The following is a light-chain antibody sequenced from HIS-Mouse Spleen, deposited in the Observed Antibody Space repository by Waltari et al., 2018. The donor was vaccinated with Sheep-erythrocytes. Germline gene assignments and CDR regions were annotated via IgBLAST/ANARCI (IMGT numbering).Light chain of an antibody. Sequence: AIQLTQSPSSLSASVGDRVTITCRASQGISSALAWYQQKPGKAPKLLIYDASSLESGVPSRFSGSGSGTEFTLTISSLQPEDFATYDCQQFNNYPRTFGQGTKVEIK. V-gene: IGKV1D-13*01. CDR3: QQFNNYPRT. CDR2: DAS. CDR1: QGISSA. J-gene: IGKJ1*01.